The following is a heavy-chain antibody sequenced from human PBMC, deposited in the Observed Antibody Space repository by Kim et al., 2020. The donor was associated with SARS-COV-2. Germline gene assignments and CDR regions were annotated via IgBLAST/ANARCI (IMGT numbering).Heavy chain of an antibody. Sequence: GESLKISCKGSGYSFTSYWISWVRQMPGKGLEWMGRIDPSDSYTNYSPSFQGHVTISADKSISTAYLQWSSLKASDTAMYYCARRRRNDYDILTGYYLPFGYYGMDVWGQGTTVTVSS. CDR3: ARRRRNDYDILTGYYLPFGYYGMDV. D-gene: IGHD3-9*01. CDR2: IDPSDSYT. V-gene: IGHV5-10-1*01. J-gene: IGHJ6*02. CDR1: GYSFTSYW.